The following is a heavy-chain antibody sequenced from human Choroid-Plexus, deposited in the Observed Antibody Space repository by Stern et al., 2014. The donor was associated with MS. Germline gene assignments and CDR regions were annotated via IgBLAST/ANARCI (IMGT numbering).Heavy chain of an antibody. CDR3: AKDRQWSTYFFDY. CDR1: GFTFSNFG. V-gene: IGHV3-30*18. Sequence: VQLLESGGVVAQPGRPLILSCAASGFTFSNFGMHWVRQAPGKGLEWVALISYDGSDKYYADSVKGRFTIFRDNSKNTLYMHMNSLRAEDTAVYYCAKDRQWSTYFFDYWGQGSLVTVSS. J-gene: IGHJ4*02. D-gene: IGHD2-15*01. CDR2: ISYDGSDK.